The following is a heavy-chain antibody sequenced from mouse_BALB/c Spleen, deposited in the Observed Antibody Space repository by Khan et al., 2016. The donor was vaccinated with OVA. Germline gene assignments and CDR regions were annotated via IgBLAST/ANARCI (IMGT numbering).Heavy chain of an antibody. V-gene: IGHV9-3-1*01. CDR3: ARPPFFSYVMVY. CDR1: GYTFKNHG. Sequence: QVQLKQSGPELKKPGETVKISCKASGYTFKNHGMNWVKQAPGKGLKWMGWINTYTGEPTYVEDFKGRFAFSLETSASTAYLQINNLKNEDTATDCCARPPFFSYVMVYWGQGTSVTVSS. CDR2: INTYTGEP. J-gene: IGHJ4*01.